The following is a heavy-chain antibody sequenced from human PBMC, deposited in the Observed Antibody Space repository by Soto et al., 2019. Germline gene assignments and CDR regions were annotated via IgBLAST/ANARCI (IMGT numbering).Heavy chain of an antibody. CDR3: AREDYGGNRDDAFDI. Sequence: SETLSLTCTVSGGSISSYYWSWIRQPPGKGLEWIGYIYYSGSTNYNPSLKSRVTISVDTSKNQFSLKLSSVTAADTAVYYCAREDYGGNRDDAFDIWGQGTMVTVSS. CDR2: IYYSGST. J-gene: IGHJ3*02. V-gene: IGHV4-59*01. CDR1: GGSISSYY. D-gene: IGHD4-17*01.